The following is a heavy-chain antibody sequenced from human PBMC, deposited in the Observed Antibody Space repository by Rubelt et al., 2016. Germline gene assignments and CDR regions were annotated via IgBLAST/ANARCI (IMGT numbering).Heavy chain of an antibody. V-gene: IGHV4-39*07. CDR1: GGSISSSSYY. D-gene: IGHD5-24*01. CDR2: IFYSGST. Sequence: QLQLQESGPGLVRPSETLSLTCTVSGGSISSSSYYWGWIRQPSGKGLEWIGSIFYSGSTYYNPSLKSRVTISVDTAKNQFSLKLSSVTAADTAVYYCARGRWPPLPDCWGQGTLVTVSS. J-gene: IGHJ4*02. CDR3: ARGRWPPLPDC.